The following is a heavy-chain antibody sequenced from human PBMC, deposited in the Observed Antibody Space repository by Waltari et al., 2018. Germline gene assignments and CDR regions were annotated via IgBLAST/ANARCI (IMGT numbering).Heavy chain of an antibody. V-gene: IGHV5-10-1*01. D-gene: IGHD4-4*01. J-gene: IGHJ5*02. CDR2: IDPSDSYT. CDR1: GTIFTSYW. CDR3: ARRRTTDRGGNWFDP. Sequence: EVQLVQSGAEVNKPGASLRLSCQGSGTIFTSYWISRSSKLPGRGLEWMGRIDPSDSYTNYSPSFQGHVTISADKSISTAYLQWSSLKASDTAMYYCARRRTTDRGGNWFDPWGQGTLVTVSS.